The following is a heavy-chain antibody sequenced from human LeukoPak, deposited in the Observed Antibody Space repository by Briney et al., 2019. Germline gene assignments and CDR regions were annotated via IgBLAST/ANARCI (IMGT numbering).Heavy chain of an antibody. CDR1: GGSISSYY. CDR3: AREGYYDSSGYYLGE. Sequence: SETLSLTCTVSGGSISSYYWNWIRQPPGKGLEWIGYISYSGSTNYNPSLKSRVTISVDTSKNQFYLKLSSVTAADTAVYYCAREGYYDSSGYYLGEWGQGTLVTVSS. V-gene: IGHV4-59*01. D-gene: IGHD3-22*01. CDR2: ISYSGST. J-gene: IGHJ4*02.